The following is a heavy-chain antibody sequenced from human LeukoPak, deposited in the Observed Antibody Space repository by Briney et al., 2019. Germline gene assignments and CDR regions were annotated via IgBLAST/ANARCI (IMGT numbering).Heavy chain of an antibody. V-gene: IGHV3-21*01. CDR1: GFTFSSYS. CDR2: ISSSSSYI. CDR3: ARSSSITMVRGVYFDY. J-gene: IGHJ4*02. D-gene: IGHD3-10*01. Sequence: GGSLRLSCAASGFTFSSYSVNWVRQAPGKGLEWVSSISSSSSYIYYADSVKGRFTISRDNAKNSLYLQMNSLRAEDMAVYYCARSSSITMVRGVYFDYWGQGTLVTVSS.